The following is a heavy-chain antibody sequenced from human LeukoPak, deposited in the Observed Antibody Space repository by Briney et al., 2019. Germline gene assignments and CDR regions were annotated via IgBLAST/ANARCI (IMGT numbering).Heavy chain of an antibody. CDR3: ARLAGYYSGGGDY. CDR1: GFSFTNYW. CDR2: IYPGDSDT. J-gene: IGHJ4*02. Sequence: GESLKISCKGSGFSFTNYWIAWVRQMPGKGLEWMGIIYPGDSDTRYSPSFQGQVTISADKSISTAYLQWSSLKASDTAMYYCARLAGYYSGGGDYWGQGTLVTVSS. V-gene: IGHV5-51*01. D-gene: IGHD3-22*01.